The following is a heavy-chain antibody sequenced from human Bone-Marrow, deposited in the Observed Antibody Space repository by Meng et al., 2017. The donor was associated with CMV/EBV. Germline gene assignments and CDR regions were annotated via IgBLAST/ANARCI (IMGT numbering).Heavy chain of an antibody. J-gene: IGHJ3*02. CDR2: ISAYNGNT. V-gene: IGHV1-18*01. CDR1: GYTFTSYG. Sequence: ASVKVSCKASGYTFTSYGISWVRQAPGQGLEWMGWISAYNGNTNYAQKLQGRVTMTTDTSTSTAYMELRSLRSDDTAVYYCASPPSYYLRDAFDIWGQGAMVTVSS. D-gene: IGHD3-10*01. CDR3: ASPPSYYLRDAFDI.